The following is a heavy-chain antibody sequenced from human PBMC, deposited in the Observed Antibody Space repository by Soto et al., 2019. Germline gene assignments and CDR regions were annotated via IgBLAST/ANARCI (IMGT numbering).Heavy chain of an antibody. J-gene: IGHJ4*02. Sequence: PSETLSLTCTVADGSISNYYWNWILQSPGKGLEWIGYIYSSGSTHYNPSLQNRVTISIDTSKNQVSLKVNSVTAADTAVYYCARDHPHSYGVYYFDYWGQGTPVTSPQ. V-gene: IGHV4-59*01. CDR3: ARDHPHSYGVYYFDY. CDR1: DGSISNYY. D-gene: IGHD5-18*01. CDR2: IYSSGST.